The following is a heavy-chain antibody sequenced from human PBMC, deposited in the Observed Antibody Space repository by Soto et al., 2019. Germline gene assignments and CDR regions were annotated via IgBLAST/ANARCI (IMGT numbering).Heavy chain of an antibody. CDR3: ARDRTTGTTIYDY. J-gene: IGHJ4*02. Sequence: GGSLRLSCAASGFTFSSYEMNWVRQDPGKGLEWVSYISSSGSTIYYADSVKGRFTISRDNAKNSLYLQMNSLRAEDTAVYYCARDRTTGTTIYDYWGQGTLVTVSS. CDR2: ISSSGSTI. CDR1: GFTFSSYE. V-gene: IGHV3-48*03. D-gene: IGHD1-1*01.